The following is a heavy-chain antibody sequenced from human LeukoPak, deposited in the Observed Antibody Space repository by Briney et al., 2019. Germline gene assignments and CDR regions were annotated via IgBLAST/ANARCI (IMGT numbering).Heavy chain of an antibody. J-gene: IGHJ4*02. D-gene: IGHD3-22*01. CDR3: ARFLDYYDSSGYVDY. V-gene: IGHV4-30-4*08. Sequence: SETLSLTCTVSGGSISSGDYYWSWVRQPPGKGLEWIGYIYYSGSTYYNPSLKSRVTISVDTSKNQFSLKLSSVTAADTAVYYCARFLDYYDSSGYVDYWGQGTLVTVSS. CDR1: GGSISSGDYY. CDR2: IYYSGST.